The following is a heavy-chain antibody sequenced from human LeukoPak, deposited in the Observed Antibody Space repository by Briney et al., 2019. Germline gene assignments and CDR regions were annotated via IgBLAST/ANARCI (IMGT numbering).Heavy chain of an antibody. CDR3: ARDRKVPAAMYNYGMDV. CDR1: GFTFSSYE. D-gene: IGHD2-2*01. CDR2: ISSSGSTI. V-gene: IGHV3-48*03. Sequence: GGSLRLACAASGFTFSSYEMNWVRQAPGRGREWVSYISSSGSTIYYADSVKGRFTISRDNAKNSLYLQMNSLRAEDTAVYYCARDRKVPAAMYNYGMDVWGKGTTVTVPS. J-gene: IGHJ6*04.